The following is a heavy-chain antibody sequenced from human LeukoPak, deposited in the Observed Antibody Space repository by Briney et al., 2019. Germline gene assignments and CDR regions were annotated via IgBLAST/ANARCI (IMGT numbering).Heavy chain of an antibody. CDR1: GGSISSYY. J-gene: IGHJ1*01. Sequence: ASQTLSLTSTVDGGSISSYYWSWIRQPPGEGLEWIGYIYYSGSTNYSPSLTSRVTISVDTSKNQFSLKLSSVTAADTAVYYCARDGESSSPEHWGQGTLATVSS. CDR2: IYYSGST. D-gene: IGHD6-6*01. CDR3: ARDGESSSPEH. V-gene: IGHV4-59*01.